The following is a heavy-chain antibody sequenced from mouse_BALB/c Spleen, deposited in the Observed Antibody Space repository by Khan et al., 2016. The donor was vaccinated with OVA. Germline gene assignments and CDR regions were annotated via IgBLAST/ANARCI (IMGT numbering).Heavy chain of an antibody. CDR1: GFSLSRYD. CDR3: ARAYYRCDGYYAMDY. D-gene: IGHD2-14*01. CDR2: IWGGGGT. Sequence: QVQLKESGPGLVAPSQSLSSTCTVSGFSLSRYDIHWVRQPPGKGLEWLGVIWGGGGTDYNSTLKSRLSISKDNSKSQVFLKMNSLQTDDTAMYYCARAYYRCDGYYAMDYWGQGTSGTVSS. V-gene: IGHV2-6-4*01. J-gene: IGHJ4*01.